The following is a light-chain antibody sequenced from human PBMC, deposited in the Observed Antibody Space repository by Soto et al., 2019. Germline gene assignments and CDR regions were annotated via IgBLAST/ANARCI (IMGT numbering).Light chain of an antibody. CDR1: STVVGGYTY. J-gene: IGLJ2*01. Sequence: QSVLTQPASVSGSPGQSITISCTGTSTVVGGYTYVSWYQQHPGKAPKLMIYEVAKRPSGVSNRFSGSKSGNTASLTISGLQAEDEADYYCSSYTITSTRVFGGGTKLTVL. CDR3: SSYTITSTRV. CDR2: EVA. V-gene: IGLV2-14*01.